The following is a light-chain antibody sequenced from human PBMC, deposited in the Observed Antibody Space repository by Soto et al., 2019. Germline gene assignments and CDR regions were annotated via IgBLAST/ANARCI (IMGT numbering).Light chain of an antibody. CDR3: QQYSTYTPRT. Sequence: DIQLTQSPSTLSASVGDRVTITFRASQSISIWLAWYQQKPGKAPKILIYKASSLESGVPSRFSGSGSGTKFTLTISSLQPDDFATYYCQQYSTYTPRTFGQGTKVDIK. CDR1: QSISIW. V-gene: IGKV1-5*03. J-gene: IGKJ1*01. CDR2: KAS.